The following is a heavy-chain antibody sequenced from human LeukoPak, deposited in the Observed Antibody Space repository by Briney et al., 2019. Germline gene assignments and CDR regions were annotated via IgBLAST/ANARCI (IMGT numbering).Heavy chain of an antibody. CDR3: ASGRQQLAHYGMDV. J-gene: IGHJ6*02. D-gene: IGHD6-13*01. CDR2: IYYSGST. CDR1: GGSISGAY. Sequence: DPSETLSLTCSVSGGSISGAYWSWIRQAPGKGLEWIGYIYYSGSTDYNPSLESRVTISIDTSKNQFSLKLSSVTAADTAVYYCASGRQQLAHYGMDVWGQGTTVTVSS. V-gene: IGHV4-59*01.